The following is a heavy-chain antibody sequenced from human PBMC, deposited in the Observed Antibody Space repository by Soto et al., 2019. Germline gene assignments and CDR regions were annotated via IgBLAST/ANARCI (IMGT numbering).Heavy chain of an antibody. CDR3: AKSLDVHYKNWFDP. V-gene: IGHV3-23*01. D-gene: IGHD4-4*01. CDR1: GFTFSSAA. Sequence: EVQIMESGGSLVQPGGSLRLSCAATGFTFSSAAMNWVRQGPGKGLEWVSIISGSDSRTYYADSVKGRFTISRDNSKNTLYLDMNSLRAEDTAVYYCAKSLDVHYKNWFDPWGQGTLVTVSS. CDR2: ISGSDSRT. J-gene: IGHJ5*02.